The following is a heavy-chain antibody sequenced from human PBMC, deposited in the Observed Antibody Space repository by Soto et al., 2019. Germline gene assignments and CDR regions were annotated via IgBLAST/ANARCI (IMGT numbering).Heavy chain of an antibody. V-gene: IGHV3-15*07. CDR3: TTDIRFLEWLANDYWFDP. CDR2: IKSKTDGGTT. D-gene: IGHD3-3*01. Sequence: EVQLVESGGGLVKPGGSLRLSCAASGFTFSNAWMNWVRQAPGKGLEWVGRIKSKTDGGTTDYAAPVKGRFTISRDDSKNTLYLQMNSLKTEDTAVYYCTTDIRFLEWLANDYWFDPWGQGTLVTVSS. J-gene: IGHJ5*02. CDR1: GFTFSNAW.